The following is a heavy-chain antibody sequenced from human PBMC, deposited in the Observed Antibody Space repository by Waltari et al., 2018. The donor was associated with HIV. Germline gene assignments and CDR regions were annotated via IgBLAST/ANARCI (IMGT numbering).Heavy chain of an antibody. CDR3: ASGGCSSARSTCNWFDP. V-gene: IGHV1-69*01. CDR2: IIPIFGTA. J-gene: IGHJ5*02. Sequence: QVQLVQSGAEVKKPGSSVKVSCKASGGTFSSYAITWGRQAPGQGLEWMGGIIPIFGTANYAQKFQGRVTITADESTSTAYMELSSLRSEDTAVYYCASGGCSSARSTCNWFDPWGQGTLVTVSS. CDR1: GGTFSSYA. D-gene: IGHD2-2*01.